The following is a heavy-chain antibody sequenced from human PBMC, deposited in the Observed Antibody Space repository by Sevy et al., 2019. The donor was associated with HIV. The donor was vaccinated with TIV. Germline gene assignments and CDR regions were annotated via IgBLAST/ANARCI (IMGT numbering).Heavy chain of an antibody. Sequence: GESLEISCAASGFTFTRYWMTSVRQSPGKGLQWLDNINEDGTEKYYRDSVRGRFTISRDNAKKSLHLQMNSLRVDDTGVYYCARYVAAGDFWGQGTLVTVSS. CDR3: ARYVAAGDF. D-gene: IGHD2-21*01. CDR1: GFTFTRYW. V-gene: IGHV3-7*01. J-gene: IGHJ4*02. CDR2: INEDGTEK.